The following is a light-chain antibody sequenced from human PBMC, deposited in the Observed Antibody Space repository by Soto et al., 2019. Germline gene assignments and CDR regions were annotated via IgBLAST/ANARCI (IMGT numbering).Light chain of an antibody. V-gene: IGLV2-11*01. CDR3: CSYAGSYSYV. CDR2: DVS. Sequence: AARTPPRSVSGYPGQLVIISCTRTSSDVSGYNYVSWYQEQPGKAPKLMIYDVSKRPSGVPDRFSGSKSGNTASLTISGLQAEDEADYYCCSYAGSYSYVFGTGTKVTVL. CDR1: SSDVSGYNY. J-gene: IGLJ1*01.